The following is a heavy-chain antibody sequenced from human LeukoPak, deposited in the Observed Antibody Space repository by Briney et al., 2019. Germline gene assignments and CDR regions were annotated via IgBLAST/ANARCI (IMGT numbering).Heavy chain of an antibody. V-gene: IGHV3-48*03. CDR1: GFTFSSYE. J-gene: IGHJ4*02. Sequence: PGGSLRLCCAASGFTFSSYEMNWVRQAPGEGLGLVSYISSSGSTIYYADSVKGRFTISRDNAKNSLYLQMNSLRAEDTAVYYCARDQWAGYDYWGQGTLVTVSS. D-gene: IGHD3/OR15-3a*01. CDR3: ARDQWAGYDY. CDR2: ISSSGSTI.